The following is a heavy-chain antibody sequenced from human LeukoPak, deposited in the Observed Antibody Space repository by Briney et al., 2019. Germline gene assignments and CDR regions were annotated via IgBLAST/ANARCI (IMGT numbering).Heavy chain of an antibody. CDR3: ARELDFWSGYYRNSRYYFDY. CDR2: INHSGST. J-gene: IGHJ4*02. V-gene: IGHV4-34*01. Sequence: PSETLSLTCAVYGGSFSGYYWSWIRQPPGKGLELIGEINHSGSTNYNPSLKSRVTISVDTSKNQFSLKLSSVTAADTAVYYCARELDFWSGYYRNSRYYFDYWGQGTLVAVSS. D-gene: IGHD3-3*01. CDR1: GGSFSGYY.